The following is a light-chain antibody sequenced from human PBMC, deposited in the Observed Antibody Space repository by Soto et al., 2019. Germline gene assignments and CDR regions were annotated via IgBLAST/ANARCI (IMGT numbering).Light chain of an antibody. CDR3: QQSYRTPYT. J-gene: IGKJ2*01. V-gene: IGKV1-39*01. Sequence: DIQMTQSPSSLSASVGDRVTVTCRASQSISSYLNWYQQKPGKAPNLLIFDASTLQSRVPSRFSGSGSGTDFTLTIISLQPEDFATYYCQQSYRTPYTFGQGTKVDIK. CDR1: QSISSY. CDR2: DAS.